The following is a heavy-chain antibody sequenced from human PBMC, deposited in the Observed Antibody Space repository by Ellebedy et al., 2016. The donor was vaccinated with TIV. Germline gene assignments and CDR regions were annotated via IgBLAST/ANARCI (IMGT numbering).Heavy chain of an antibody. CDR2: ISFDGSDK. Sequence: GESLKISXAASGFTFSSYSMNWVRQAPGKGLEWVAVISFDGSDKYYADSVRGRFTISRDNSKNTLYLQMNSLRAEDTAVYYCAKEEQLVPEDWGQGTLVTVSS. CDR3: AKEEQLVPED. J-gene: IGHJ4*02. D-gene: IGHD6-6*01. V-gene: IGHV3-30*18. CDR1: GFTFSSYS.